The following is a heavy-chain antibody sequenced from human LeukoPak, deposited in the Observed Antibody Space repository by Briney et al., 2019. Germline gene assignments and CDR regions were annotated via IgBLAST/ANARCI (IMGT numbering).Heavy chain of an antibody. Sequence: SETLSLTCAVSGGSISSSNWWSWVRQPPGKGLGWIGEIYHSGSTNYNPSLKSRVTISVDKSKNQFSLKLSSVTAADTAVYYCARDPGAPYYYYGMDVWGQGTTVTVSS. CDR1: GGSISSSNW. J-gene: IGHJ6*02. D-gene: IGHD7-27*01. CDR2: IYHSGST. CDR3: ARDPGAPYYYYGMDV. V-gene: IGHV4-4*02.